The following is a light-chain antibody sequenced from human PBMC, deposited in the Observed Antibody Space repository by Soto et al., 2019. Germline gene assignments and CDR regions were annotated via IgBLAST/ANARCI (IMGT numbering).Light chain of an antibody. J-gene: IGKJ4*01. CDR3: QQANNFPLT. CDR2: AAS. CDR1: QGINNW. Sequence: DIQMTQSPSSVSASVGDTVSITCRASQGINNWLAWYQQKPGKAPQLLNYAASSLQSGVPSRFSGSGFGTDFTLTITSLQPEDFATYFCQQANNFPLTFGGGTKIEIK. V-gene: IGKV1-12*01.